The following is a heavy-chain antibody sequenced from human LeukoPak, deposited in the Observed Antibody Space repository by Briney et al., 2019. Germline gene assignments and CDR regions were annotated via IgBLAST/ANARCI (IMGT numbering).Heavy chain of an antibody. Sequence: SQTLSLTCTVSGGSISSGSYYWSWIRQPAGKGLEWIGRIYTSGSTNYNPSLKSQVTISVDTSKNQFSLKLSSVTAADTAVYYCARVRGSLNWFDPWGQGTLVTVSS. CDR1: GGSISSGSYY. CDR3: ARVRGSLNWFDP. V-gene: IGHV4-61*02. J-gene: IGHJ5*02. D-gene: IGHD2-15*01. CDR2: IYTSGST.